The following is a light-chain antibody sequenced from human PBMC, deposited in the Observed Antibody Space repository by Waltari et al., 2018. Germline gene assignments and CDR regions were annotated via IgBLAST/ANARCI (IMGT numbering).Light chain of an antibody. V-gene: IGKV3-15*01. CDR3: QQYTTLPLT. CDR2: GAS. J-gene: IGKJ4*01. Sequence: EIVMTQSPGTLSVSPGEGATLSCRASQRVSSNVAWYQQRPGQAPRLLIFGASTRATGIPARLSGSEAGTEFTLTISSLQSEDSGVYFCQQYTTLPLTFGGGTKVEI. CDR1: QRVSSN.